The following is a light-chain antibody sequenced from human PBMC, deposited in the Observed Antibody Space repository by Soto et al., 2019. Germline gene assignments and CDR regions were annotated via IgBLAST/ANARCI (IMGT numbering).Light chain of an antibody. V-gene: IGKV3-20*01. CDR2: DAS. CDR3: QQYGSSPQT. J-gene: IGKJ1*01. Sequence: EIFLTQSPDTLSLSPGERATLTCRASQSVTNYIAWYQQKPGQAPRLLLYDASSRATGIPDRFSGSGSGTDFTLTISRLEPEDFAVYYCQQYGSSPQTFGQGTKVDIK. CDR1: QSVTNY.